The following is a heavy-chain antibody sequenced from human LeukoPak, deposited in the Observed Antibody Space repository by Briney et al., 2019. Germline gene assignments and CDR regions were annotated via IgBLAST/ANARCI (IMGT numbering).Heavy chain of an antibody. CDR1: GFTFSSYS. CDR3: ARAVMGTLDY. V-gene: IGHV3-21*01. J-gene: IGHJ4*02. D-gene: IGHD7-27*01. CDR2: ISGSSTCI. Sequence: GGSLRLSCAASGFTFSSYSMNWVRQAPGKGLEWVSSISGSSTCIYYADSVKGRFTISRDNAENTLYLQMNSLRAEDTAVYYCARAVMGTLDYWGRGTLVTVSS.